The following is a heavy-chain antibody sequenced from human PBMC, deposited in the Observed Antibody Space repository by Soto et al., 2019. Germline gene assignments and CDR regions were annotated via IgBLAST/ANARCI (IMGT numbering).Heavy chain of an antibody. CDR2: ISPSSGHI. D-gene: IGHD1-26*01. Sequence: EVHLVESGGGLVKPGGSLRLSCAVSGFTFSSCTMNWVRQAPGKGLEWVSSISPSSGHIYYADSVKGGFTISRDNAKNSQYPQLTSLSGKDTVVYYCSGYSGRASHKSSGMDVWGQGNTVTV. V-gene: IGHV3-21*06. CDR1: GFTFSSCT. J-gene: IGHJ6*02. CDR3: SGYSGRASHKSSGMDV.